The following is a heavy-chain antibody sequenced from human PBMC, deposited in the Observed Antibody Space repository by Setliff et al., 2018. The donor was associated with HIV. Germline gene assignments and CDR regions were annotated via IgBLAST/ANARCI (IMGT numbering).Heavy chain of an antibody. J-gene: IGHJ4*02. D-gene: IGHD3-10*01. CDR3: ARGLNYYGSGSYLPLGY. CDR1: GGSFNDYY. Sequence: SETLSLTCAVYGGSFNDYYWTWIRQPPGKGLERIGYIYTSGSTNYNPSLKSRVTISIDTSKNQISLKLSSVTAADTAAYYCARGLNYYGSGSYLPLGYWGQGTLVTVSS. CDR2: IYTSGST. V-gene: IGHV4-34*01.